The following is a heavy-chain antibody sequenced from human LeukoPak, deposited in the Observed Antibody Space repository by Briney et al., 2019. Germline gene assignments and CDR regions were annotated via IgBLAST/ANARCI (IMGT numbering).Heavy chain of an antibody. D-gene: IGHD6-25*01. V-gene: IGHV1-3*02. CDR1: GYTFSDYP. CDR2: SNAGNGNT. J-gene: IGHJ4*02. CDR3: ARQRETYFDS. Sequence: GASVKVSCKASGYTFSDYPIHWVRQAPGQRLEWMGWSNAGNGNTKYSQEFQGRVTITRDTPANTAYMELSSLTSEDLAVYYCARQRETYFDSWGQGTLVTVSS.